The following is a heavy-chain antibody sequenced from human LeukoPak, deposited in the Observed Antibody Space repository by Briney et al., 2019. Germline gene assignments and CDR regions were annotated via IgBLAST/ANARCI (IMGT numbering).Heavy chain of an antibody. V-gene: IGHV4-59*08. J-gene: IGHJ3*02. CDR1: GDSISSYY. Sequence: SETLSLTCTASGDSISSYYWSWIRQPPGKALEWIAFVYYSGNTKYNPSLKSRVTISIDTSKNQFSLKLSSVTAADTAVYYCARHAISWRWAFDIWGQGTVVTVS. CDR3: ARHAISWRWAFDI. CDR2: VYYSGNT. D-gene: IGHD3-3*01.